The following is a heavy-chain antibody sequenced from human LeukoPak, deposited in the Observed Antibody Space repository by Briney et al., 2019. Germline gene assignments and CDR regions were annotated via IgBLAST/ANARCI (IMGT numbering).Heavy chain of an antibody. V-gene: IGHV3-20*04. CDR1: GFTFDDYA. CDR2: INWNGGDT. J-gene: IGHJ6*02. CDR3: AKVDIEVVVAATSMDV. D-gene: IGHD2-15*01. Sequence: PGGSLRLSCAASGFTFDDYAMNWVRQVPGKGLEWVSGINWNGGDTGYAVSVKGRFTISRDNSKNTLYLQMNSLRAEDTAVYFCAKVDIEVVVAATSMDVWGQGTTVTVSS.